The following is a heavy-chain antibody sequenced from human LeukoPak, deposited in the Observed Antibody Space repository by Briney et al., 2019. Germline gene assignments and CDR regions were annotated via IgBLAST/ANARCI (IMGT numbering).Heavy chain of an antibody. V-gene: IGHV3-30-3*01. CDR2: ISYDGSNK. D-gene: IGHD1-26*01. J-gene: IGHJ4*02. Sequence: SCKASGFTFSSYAMHWVRQAPGKGLEWVAVISYDGSNKYYADSVKGRFTISRDNFKNTLYLQMNSLRAEDTAVYYCARVSLGRSRQPYYFDYWGQGTLVTVSS. CDR3: ARVSLGRSRQPYYFDY. CDR1: GFTFSSYA.